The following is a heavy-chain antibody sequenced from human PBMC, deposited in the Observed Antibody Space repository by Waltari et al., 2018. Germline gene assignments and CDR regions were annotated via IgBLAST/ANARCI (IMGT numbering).Heavy chain of an antibody. CDR3: ARGRVGDGDCLDS. J-gene: IGHJ5*01. Sequence: EIQLVESGGGLVQPGGSLRLAGEVAGFIFSDYEMNWVRQAPGKGLEWVSFINPSGDVIYAESVKGRFTISRDNSKSSLFLQMNSLRGEDTAVYFCARGRVGDGDCLDSWGQGTLVTVSS. CDR2: INPSGDV. CDR1: GFIFSDYE. D-gene: IGHD2-21*02. V-gene: IGHV3-48*03.